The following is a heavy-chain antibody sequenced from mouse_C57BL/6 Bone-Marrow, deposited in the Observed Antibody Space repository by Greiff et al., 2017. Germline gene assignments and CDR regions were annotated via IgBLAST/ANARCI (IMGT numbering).Heavy chain of an antibody. Sequence: QVQLQQPGAELVRPGTSVKLSCKASGYTFTSYWMHWVKQRPGQGLEWIGVIDPSDSYTNYNQKFKGKATLTVDTSSRTAYMQLSSLTSEDSAVDYCAGGTAQATDWFAYWGQGTLVTVSA. D-gene: IGHD3-2*02. V-gene: IGHV1-59*01. CDR1: GYTFTSYW. CDR3: AGGTAQATDWFAY. J-gene: IGHJ3*01. CDR2: IDPSDSYT.